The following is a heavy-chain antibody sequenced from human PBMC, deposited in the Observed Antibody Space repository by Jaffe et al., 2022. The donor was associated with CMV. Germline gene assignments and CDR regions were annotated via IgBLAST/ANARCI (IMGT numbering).Heavy chain of an antibody. CDR3: ARHGDHTSSANWFDS. D-gene: IGHD2-2*01. Sequence: EVQLVQSGAEVKKPGESLRISCTASGYTFTSYWISWVRQVPGKGLEWLGRVDPTDSWPNYNPSFQGHATMSTDKSINTAYLHWSSLEASDTAFYYCARHGDHTSSANWFDSWGQGTLVIVSS. J-gene: IGHJ5*01. CDR2: VDPTDSWP. V-gene: IGHV5-10-1*03. CDR1: GYTFTSYW.